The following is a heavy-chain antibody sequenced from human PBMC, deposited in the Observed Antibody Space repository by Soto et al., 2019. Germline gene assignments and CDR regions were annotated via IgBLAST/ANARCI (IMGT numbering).Heavy chain of an antibody. CDR3: ARSFDSLGDS. CDR2: ISGTSEYI. J-gene: IGHJ4*02. D-gene: IGHD3-9*01. CDR1: GFPFSSYS. V-gene: IGHV3-21*01. Sequence: PGGSLRLSCAASGFPFSSYSMTWVRQRPGKGLEWVSSISGTSEYIYYADSLKGRFTISRDNARNSVYLQIHSLRTDDTAVYYCARSFDSLGDSWGQGTLVTVSS.